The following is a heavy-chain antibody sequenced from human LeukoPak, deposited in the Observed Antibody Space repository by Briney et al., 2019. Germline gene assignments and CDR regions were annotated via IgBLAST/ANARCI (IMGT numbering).Heavy chain of an antibody. J-gene: IGHJ4*01. V-gene: IGHV5-51*01. Sequence: GASLKISCKGSGYTFNTHWIGWVRQMPGKGLEWMGIIYPGDSDTRYSPSFQGQVTISVDKSITTACLQWTTLKASDTAMYYCARTYCSGGGCLGSFDYWGHGTLVTVSS. CDR3: ARTYCSGGGCLGSFDY. CDR1: GYTFNTHW. D-gene: IGHD2-15*01. CDR2: IYPGDSDT.